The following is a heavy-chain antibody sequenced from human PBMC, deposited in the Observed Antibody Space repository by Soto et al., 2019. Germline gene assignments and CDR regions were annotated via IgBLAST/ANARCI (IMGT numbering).Heavy chain of an antibody. J-gene: IGHJ3*02. CDR2: IYYRGST. CDR3: ARRGYSTSSTAAFDI. CDR1: GGSFSSDDYS. Sequence: PSETLSLTCTVSGGSFSSDDYSWAWIRQPPGKDLEWIGSIYYRGSTYYNPSLKSRITMSVDTPRNQLSLKLTSVTAADTAFYFCARRGYSTSSTAAFDIWGQGTMVTVSS. V-gene: IGHV4-39*01. D-gene: IGHD6-6*01.